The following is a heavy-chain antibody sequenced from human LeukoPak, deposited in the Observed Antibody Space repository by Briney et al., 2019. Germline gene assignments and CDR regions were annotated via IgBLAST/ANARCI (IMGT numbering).Heavy chain of an antibody. J-gene: IGHJ4*02. CDR3: ARIAAGGSGYFDY. CDR1: GYTCTSYA. CDR2: IHTNTGNP. Sequence: AASVKVSCKSSGYTCTSYAMDWVRQAPGQGLECVGWIHTNTGNPTYAQGFTGRFVFSLDTSVSTAYLQMSSLKAEDTAVYYCARIAAGGSGYFDYWGQGTLVTVSS. D-gene: IGHD6-25*01. V-gene: IGHV7-4-1*02.